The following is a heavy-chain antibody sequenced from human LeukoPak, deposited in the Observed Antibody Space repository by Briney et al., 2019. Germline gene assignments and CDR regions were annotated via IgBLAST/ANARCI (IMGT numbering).Heavy chain of an antibody. CDR3: ARDAIPSSYWYFDL. D-gene: IGHD2-2*01. CDR2: IYYNGNT. CDR1: GGSVSSGGYY. V-gene: IGHV4-61*08. Sequence: SETLSLTCTVSGGSVSSGGYYWSWIRQPPGKGLEWIGYIYYNGNTNYNPSLKSRVTVSVDTSKNQFSLKLSSVTAADTAVYYWARDAIPSSYWYFDLWGRGTLVTVSS. J-gene: IGHJ2*01.